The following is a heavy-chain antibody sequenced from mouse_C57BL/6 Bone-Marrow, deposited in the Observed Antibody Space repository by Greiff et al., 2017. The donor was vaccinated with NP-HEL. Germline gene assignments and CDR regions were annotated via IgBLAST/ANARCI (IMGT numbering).Heavy chain of an antibody. J-gene: IGHJ3*01. D-gene: IGHD2-2*01. CDR1: GFTFSDYY. V-gene: IGHV5-12*01. Sequence: EVMLVESGGGLVQPGGSLKLSCAASGFTFSDYYMYWVRQTPEKRLEWVAYISNGGGSTYYPDTVKGRFTISRDNAKNTLYLQMSRLKSEDTAMYYCARWLRSWFAYWGQGTLVTVSA. CDR3: ARWLRSWFAY. CDR2: ISNGGGST.